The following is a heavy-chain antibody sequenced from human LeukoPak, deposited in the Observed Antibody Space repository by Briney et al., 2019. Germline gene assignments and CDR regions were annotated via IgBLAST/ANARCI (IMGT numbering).Heavy chain of an antibody. D-gene: IGHD1/OR15-1a*01. V-gene: IGHV3-21*01. J-gene: IGHJ4*02. Sequence: GGSLRLSCAASGFTFSSYSMNWVRQAPGKGLEWVSSISSSSSYIYYADSVKGRFTISRDNAKNSLYLQMNSLRAEDTAVYYCASDRTPFVAAVEDWGQGTLVTVSS. CDR3: ASDRTPFVAAVED. CDR1: GFTFSSYS. CDR2: ISSSSSYI.